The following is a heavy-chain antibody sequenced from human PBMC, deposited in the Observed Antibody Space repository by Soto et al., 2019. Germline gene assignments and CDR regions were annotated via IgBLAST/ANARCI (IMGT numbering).Heavy chain of an antibody. CDR3: ARDKITGLFDY. Sequence: SETLSLTCTVSGGSISPYYWSWIRQPPGKGLEWIGDIYYGGSTSYNPSLKSRVTISVETSKNQFSLKLTSVTAADTAVYYCARDKITGLFDYWGQGTLVTVSS. CDR2: IYYGGST. J-gene: IGHJ4*02. D-gene: IGHD2-8*02. V-gene: IGHV4-59*12. CDR1: GGSISPYY.